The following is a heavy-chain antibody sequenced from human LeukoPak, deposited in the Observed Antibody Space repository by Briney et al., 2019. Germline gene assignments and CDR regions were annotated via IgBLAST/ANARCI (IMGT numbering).Heavy chain of an antibody. CDR2: INPNSGGT. CDR1: GYSFTGCY. CDR3: ARSGHYYDASEI. J-gene: IGHJ3*02. Sequence: EASVKVSCKASGYSFTGCYMHWVRQAPGQGLEWMGWINPNSGGTNYAQKFQGRVTMTRDTSISSAYMELSRLRSDDTPVYYGARSGHYYDASEISGQGTMVTFSS. V-gene: IGHV1-2*02. D-gene: IGHD3-10*01.